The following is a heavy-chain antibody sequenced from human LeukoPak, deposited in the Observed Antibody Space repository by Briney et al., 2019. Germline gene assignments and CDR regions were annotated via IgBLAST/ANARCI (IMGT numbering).Heavy chain of an antibody. Sequence: GGSLRLSCAASGFTFSSYSMNWVRQAPGKGLEWVSSISSSSSCIYYADSVKGRFTISRDNAKNSLYLQMNSLRAEDTAVYYCARDSPAEYYYYGMDVWGQGTTVTVSS. CDR3: ARDSPAEYYYYGMDV. J-gene: IGHJ6*02. V-gene: IGHV3-21*01. CDR1: GFTFSSYS. CDR2: ISSSSSCI.